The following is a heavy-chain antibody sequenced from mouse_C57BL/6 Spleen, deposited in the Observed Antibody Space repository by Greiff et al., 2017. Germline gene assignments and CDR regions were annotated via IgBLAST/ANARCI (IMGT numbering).Heavy chain of an antibody. CDR1: GYTFTDYN. CDR2: INPNNGGT. Sequence: VQLQQSGPELVKPGASVKIPCKASGYTFTDYNMDWVKQSHGKSLEWIGDINPNNGGTIYNQKFKGKATLTVDKSSSTAYMELRSLTSEDTAVYYCARSQYYGSSPLYAMDYGGQGTSGTVSS. CDR3: ARSQYYGSSPLYAMDY. J-gene: IGHJ4*01. D-gene: IGHD1-1*01. V-gene: IGHV1-18*01.